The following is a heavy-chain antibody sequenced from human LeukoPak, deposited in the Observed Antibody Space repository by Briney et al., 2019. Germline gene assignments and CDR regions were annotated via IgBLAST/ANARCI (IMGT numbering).Heavy chain of an antibody. CDR3: ARVAGNYGDYVYAFDY. Sequence: PGGSLRLSCAASGFTFDDYGMSWVRQAPGKGLEWVSGINWNGGSTGYADSVKGRFTISRDNAKNSLYLQMNSLRAEDTAVYYCARVAGNYGDYVYAFDYWGQGTLVTVSS. CDR1: GFTFDDYG. J-gene: IGHJ4*02. D-gene: IGHD4-17*01. V-gene: IGHV3-20*04. CDR2: INWNGGST.